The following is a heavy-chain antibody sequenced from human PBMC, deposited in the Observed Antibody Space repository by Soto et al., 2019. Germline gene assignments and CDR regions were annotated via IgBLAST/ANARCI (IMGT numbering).Heavy chain of an antibody. V-gene: IGHV2-5*02. CDR3: ALVIEFRSSSYFDY. J-gene: IGHJ4*02. CDR1: GFSLSTSGVG. D-gene: IGHD6-6*01. CDR2: IYWDDDK. Sequence: QITLKESGPPLVKPTQTLTLTCTFSGFSLSTSGVGVGWIRQPPGKALEWLALIYWDDDKRYSPSLKSRLTITKDTSKNQVVLTMTNMDPVDTATYYCALVIEFRSSSYFDYWGQGTLVTVSS.